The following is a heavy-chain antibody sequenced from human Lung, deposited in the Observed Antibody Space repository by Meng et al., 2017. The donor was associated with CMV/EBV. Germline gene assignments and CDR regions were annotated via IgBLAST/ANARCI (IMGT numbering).Heavy chain of an antibody. V-gene: IGHV1-2*02. Sequence: ASVKVSCKTSGYKFTDYYLHWVRQAPGQGLEWMGWLNPESGGTNSAQKFKGRVTMTRDTSITEAYMELSRLTSDDTAVYFCARGADSSSWYSPYDSWGQGTLVTGSS. J-gene: IGHJ4*02. D-gene: IGHD6-13*01. CDR3: ARGADSSSWYSPYDS. CDR1: GYKFTDYY. CDR2: LNPESGGT.